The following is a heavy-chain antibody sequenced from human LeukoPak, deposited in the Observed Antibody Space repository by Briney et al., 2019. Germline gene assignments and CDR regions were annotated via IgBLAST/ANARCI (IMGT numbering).Heavy chain of an antibody. Sequence: GGSLRLSCAASGFTFSNYAMSWVRQAPGKGLEWVSAISGSGGSTYYADSVKGRFTISRDNSKNTLYLQMNSLRAEDTAVYYCATMITFGGVIAYFDYWGQGTLVTVSS. CDR2: ISGSGGST. D-gene: IGHD3-16*02. J-gene: IGHJ4*02. CDR3: ATMITFGGVIAYFDY. V-gene: IGHV3-23*01. CDR1: GFTFSNYA.